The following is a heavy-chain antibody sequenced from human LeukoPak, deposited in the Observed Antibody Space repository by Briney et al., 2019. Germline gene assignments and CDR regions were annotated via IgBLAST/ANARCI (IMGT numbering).Heavy chain of an antibody. V-gene: IGHV3-21*01. J-gene: IGHJ2*01. CDR3: AREARHWYFDL. CDR2: ISSSSSYI. CDR1: GFTFSSYS. Sequence: GGSLRLSCAASGFTFSSYSMNWVRQAQGKGLDWVSSISSSSSYIYYADSVKGRFTISRDNAKNSLYLQMNSLRAEDTAVYYCAREARHWYFDLWGRGTLVTVSS.